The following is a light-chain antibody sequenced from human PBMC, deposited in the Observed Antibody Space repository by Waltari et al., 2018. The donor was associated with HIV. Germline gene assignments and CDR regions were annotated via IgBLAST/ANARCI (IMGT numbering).Light chain of an antibody. CDR3: AAWDDNLVGHVV. CDR2: KNN. Sequence: QSVLTQPPSASGTAGQRVTISCSGSRSNIGSNFVFWYQQFPGSAPKLLIYKNNQRFSGVPGRCSGSKSGTSASLAISGLRSEDEAAYYCAAWDDNLVGHVVFGGGTNLTV. J-gene: IGLJ2*01. V-gene: IGLV1-47*01. CDR1: RSNIGSNF.